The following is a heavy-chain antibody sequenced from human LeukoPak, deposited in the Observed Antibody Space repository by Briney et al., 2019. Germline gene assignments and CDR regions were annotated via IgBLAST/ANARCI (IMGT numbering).Heavy chain of an antibody. D-gene: IGHD3-3*01. CDR2: ISGSGGSP. CDR1: GFTFSNYA. V-gene: IGHV3-23*01. Sequence: PGGSLRLSCVASGFTFSNYAMSWVRQAPGKGLEWVSAISGSGGSPYYADSVKGRFTISRDNSKNTLYLQMNSLRAEDTAVYYCAKGSITIFGVVTVFDYWGQGTLVPVSS. J-gene: IGHJ4*02. CDR3: AKGSITIFGVVTVFDY.